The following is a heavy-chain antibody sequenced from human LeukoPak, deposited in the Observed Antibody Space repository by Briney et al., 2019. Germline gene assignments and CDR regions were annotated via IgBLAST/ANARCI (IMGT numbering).Heavy chain of an antibody. CDR1: GYTFTSYY. V-gene: IGHV1-46*01. Sequence: ASVKVSCKASGYTFTSYYMHWVRQAPGQGLEWMGLINPSGGSTSYAQKFQGRVTMTRDTSISTAYMELSRLRSDDTAVYYCARDLAGRGTRAAHFDYWGQGTLVTVSS. J-gene: IGHJ4*02. CDR2: INPSGGST. CDR3: ARDLAGRGTRAAHFDY. D-gene: IGHD7-27*01.